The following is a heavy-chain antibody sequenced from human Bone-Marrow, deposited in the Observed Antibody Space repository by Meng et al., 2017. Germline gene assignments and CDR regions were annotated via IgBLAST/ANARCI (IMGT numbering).Heavy chain of an antibody. J-gene: IGHJ4*02. CDR2: ISGSGGST. Sequence: GESLKISCAASGFTFTNYAMHWVRQAPGKGLEWVSAISGSGGSTYYADSVKGRFTISRDNFKNTLYLQMNSLRAEDTAVYYCAKDGRRGSGSYYIPGSSGYWGQGTLVTVSS. V-gene: IGHV3-23*01. CDR3: AKDGRRGSGSYYIPGSSGY. D-gene: IGHD3-10*01. CDR1: GFTFTNYA.